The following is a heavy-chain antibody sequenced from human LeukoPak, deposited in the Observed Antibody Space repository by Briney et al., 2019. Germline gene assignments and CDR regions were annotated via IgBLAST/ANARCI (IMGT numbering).Heavy chain of an antibody. D-gene: IGHD4-17*01. J-gene: IGHJ4*02. Sequence: SQTLSLTCTVSGGSISSGGYYWSWIRQPPGKGLEWIGYIYYSGSTNSNPSLKSRVTISVDTSKNQFSLNLSSVTAADTAVYYCARDRGYGDYLNYFDYWGQGTLVTVSS. CDR3: ARDRGYGDYLNYFDY. V-gene: IGHV4-61*08. CDR2: IYYSGST. CDR1: GGSISSGGYY.